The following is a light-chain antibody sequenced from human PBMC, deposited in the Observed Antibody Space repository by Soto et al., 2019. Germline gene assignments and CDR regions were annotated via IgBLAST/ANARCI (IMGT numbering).Light chain of an antibody. J-gene: IGKJ5*01. CDR1: ETIRNNY. CDR2: GAS. CDR3: QQYTSSLNT. V-gene: IGKV3-20*01. Sequence: QSPGTLSLSPGEGATLSCRASETIRNNYLAWYQQKPGQAPRLLIYGASVRATGVPDRFSGSGSGTDFTLTISGLEPEVFAVYYCQQYTSSLNTFGQGTRLEIK.